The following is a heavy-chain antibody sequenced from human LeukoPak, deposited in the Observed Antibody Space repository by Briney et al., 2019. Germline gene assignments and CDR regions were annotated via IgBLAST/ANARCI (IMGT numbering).Heavy chain of an antibody. CDR3: ASLSAGSGWYDY. V-gene: IGHV4-31*03. J-gene: IGHJ4*02. CDR2: IYYGGST. Sequence: SETLSLTCTVSGGSISSGGYYWSWIRQHAGKGLEWIGYIYYGGSTYYNPSLKSRVTISVDTSKNQFSLKLSSVTAADTAVYYCASLSAGSGWYDYWGQGTLVTVSS. D-gene: IGHD6-19*01. CDR1: GGSISSGGYY.